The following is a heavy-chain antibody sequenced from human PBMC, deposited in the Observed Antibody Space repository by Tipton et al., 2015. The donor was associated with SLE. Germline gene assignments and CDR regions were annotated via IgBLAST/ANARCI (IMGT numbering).Heavy chain of an antibody. J-gene: IGHJ4*02. D-gene: IGHD3-22*01. Sequence: LRLSCIVSGGSISSSAYFWDWIRQSPGKGLEWIGGIYHSGITDYNPSLKSRVTISVDTSKNQFSLKLGSVTAADTAIYYCAYSNGASRFCWGQGPLVTFSS. CDR2: IYHSGIT. CDR3: AYSNGASRFC. V-gene: IGHV4-39*07. CDR1: GGSISSSAYF.